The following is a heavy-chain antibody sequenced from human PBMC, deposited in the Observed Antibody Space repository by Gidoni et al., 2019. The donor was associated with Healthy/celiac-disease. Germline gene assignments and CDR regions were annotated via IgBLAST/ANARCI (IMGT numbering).Heavy chain of an antibody. Sequence: QVQLQESGPGLVKPSETLSLTCTVSGGSISSYYWSWLRQPPGKGLEWIGYIYYSGSTNYNPSLKSRVTISVDTSKNQFSLKLSSVTAADTAVYYCASSLGGSGSFDYWGQGTLVTVSS. CDR1: GGSISSYY. D-gene: IGHD3-3*01. CDR2: IYYSGST. J-gene: IGHJ4*02. V-gene: IGHV4-59*01. CDR3: ASSLGGSGSFDY.